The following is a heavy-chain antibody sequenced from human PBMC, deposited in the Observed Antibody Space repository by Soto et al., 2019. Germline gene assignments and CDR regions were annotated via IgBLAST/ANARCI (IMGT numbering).Heavy chain of an antibody. CDR3: ARDYYDILTGSV. Sequence: SVKVSCKASGYTFTSYYMHWVRQAPGQGLEWMGRIIPILGIANYAQKFQGRVTITADKSTSTAYMELSSLRSEDTAVYYCARDYYDILTGSVWGQGTLVTVSS. V-gene: IGHV1-69*04. D-gene: IGHD3-9*01. CDR2: IIPILGIA. J-gene: IGHJ4*02. CDR1: GYTFTSYY.